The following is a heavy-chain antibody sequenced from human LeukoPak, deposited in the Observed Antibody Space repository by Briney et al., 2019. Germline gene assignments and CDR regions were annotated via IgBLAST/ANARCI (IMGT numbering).Heavy chain of an antibody. CDR1: GFTFSNYG. CDR2: ISYDGNGK. CDR3: AKDRSTGWYGGFDY. D-gene: IGHD6-19*01. V-gene: IGHV3-30*18. Sequence: GRSLRLSCVASGFTFSNYGMHWVRQAPGKGLEWVAFISYDGNGKNYADSVKGRFTVSRDNSKNTLYLQMNSLRPEDTAVYFCAKDRSTGWYGGFDYWGQGALVTVS. J-gene: IGHJ4*02.